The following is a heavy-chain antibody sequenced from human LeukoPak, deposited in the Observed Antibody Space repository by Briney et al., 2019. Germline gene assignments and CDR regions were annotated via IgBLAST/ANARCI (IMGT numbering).Heavy chain of an antibody. D-gene: IGHD7-27*01. CDR3: ARDLPSTPNWELDY. CDR1: GYTFTDYY. J-gene: IGHJ4*02. Sequence: GASVKVSCKASGYTFTDYYMHRVRQAPGQGLEWMGRINPNSGDTIYAQNFQGRVTMTRDTSMTTAYMEVSRLRSDDTAVYYCARDLPSTPNWELDYWGQGTLVTVSS. CDR2: INPNSGDT. V-gene: IGHV1-2*06.